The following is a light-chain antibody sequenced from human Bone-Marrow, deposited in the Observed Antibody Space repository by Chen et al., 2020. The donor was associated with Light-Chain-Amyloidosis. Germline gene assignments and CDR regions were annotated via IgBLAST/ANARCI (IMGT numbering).Light chain of an antibody. CDR1: NIGIKS. CDR3: QVWDSSSDHVV. CDR2: DDY. Sequence: SYVLTQSPSVSVGPGQTARITCGGNNIGIKSVHWYQQKPGQALVLVVFDDYDRPSGIPERFSGSNSGNTATLTISRVEAGDEADYYCQVWDSSSDHVVFGGGTKLTVL. J-gene: IGLJ3*02. V-gene: IGLV3-21*02.